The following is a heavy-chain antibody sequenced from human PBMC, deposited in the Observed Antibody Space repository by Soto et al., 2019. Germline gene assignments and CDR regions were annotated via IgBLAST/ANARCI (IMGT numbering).Heavy chain of an antibody. D-gene: IGHD6-13*01. CDR1: GFTFSSYG. J-gene: IGHJ4*02. Sequence: QVQLEESGGGVVQPGRSLRLSCAASGFTFSSYGMHWVRQAPGKGLEWVAVIWYDGSNKYYADSVKGRFTISRDNSKNTLYLQMNSLRAEDTAVYYCATTALYSSSWYDLDYWGQGTLVTVSS. CDR2: IWYDGSNK. CDR3: ATTALYSSSWYDLDY. V-gene: IGHV3-33*01.